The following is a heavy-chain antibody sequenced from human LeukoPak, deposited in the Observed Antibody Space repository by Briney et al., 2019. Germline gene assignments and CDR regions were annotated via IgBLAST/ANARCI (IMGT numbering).Heavy chain of an antibody. CDR2: ISRSGSTK. Sequence: GGSLRLSCAASGFTFSDYNMRWIRQAPGKGLEWVSSISRSGSTKYYADSVKGRFTISRDNAKKSLYLQMNSLRAEDTAVYYCARHLSGITGYTYGRGIDYWGQGTLVSVSS. D-gene: IGHD5-18*01. J-gene: IGHJ4*02. CDR1: GFTFSDYN. CDR3: ARHLSGITGYTYGRGIDY. V-gene: IGHV3-11*04.